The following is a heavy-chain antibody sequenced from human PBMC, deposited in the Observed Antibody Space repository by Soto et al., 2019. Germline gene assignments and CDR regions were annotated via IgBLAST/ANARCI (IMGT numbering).Heavy chain of an antibody. CDR3: ARDYSFDY. D-gene: IGHD1-26*01. V-gene: IGHV3-48*02. CDR1: GFTFDNYI. J-gene: IGHJ4*02. Sequence: EVQLVESGGGLVQPGGSLRLSCAASGFTFDNYIMNWVRQAPGRGLEWLTYISTGGNTIYYADSVKGRFTISRDNAKNSLYLQMDSLRDEDTAVYYCARDYSFDYWGQGALVSVSS. CDR2: ISTGGNTI.